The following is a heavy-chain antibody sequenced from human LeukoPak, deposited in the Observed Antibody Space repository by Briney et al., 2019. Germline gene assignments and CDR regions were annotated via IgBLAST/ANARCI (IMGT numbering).Heavy chain of an antibody. CDR1: GYTFTSYG. Sequence: ASVKVSCKASGYTFTSYGISWVRQAPGQGLEWMGWISAYNGNTNYAQKLQGRVTMTTDTSTSTAYMELRSLRSDDTAVYYCARDRAVAGNGVVLPFDYWGQGTLVTVSS. D-gene: IGHD6-19*01. CDR2: ISAYNGNT. J-gene: IGHJ4*02. V-gene: IGHV1-18*01. CDR3: ARDRAVAGNGVVLPFDY.